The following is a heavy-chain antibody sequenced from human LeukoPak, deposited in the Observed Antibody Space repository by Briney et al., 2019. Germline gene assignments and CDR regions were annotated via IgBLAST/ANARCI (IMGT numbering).Heavy chain of an antibody. V-gene: IGHV3-30*01. D-gene: IGHD6-13*01. CDR2: ISYDGSNK. Sequence: GSLRLPCAASGFTFSSYAMHWVRQAPGKGLEWVAVISYDGSNKYYADSVKGRLTISRDNSKTTLYLQMNSLRAEDTAVYYCSSWSKMDAFDIWGQGTMVTVSS. CDR1: GFTFSSYA. CDR3: SSWSKMDAFDI. J-gene: IGHJ3*02.